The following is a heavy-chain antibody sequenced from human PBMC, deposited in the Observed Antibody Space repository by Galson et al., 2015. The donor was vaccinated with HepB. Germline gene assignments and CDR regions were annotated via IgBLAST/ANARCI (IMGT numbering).Heavy chain of an antibody. J-gene: IGHJ2*01. D-gene: IGHD6-19*01. V-gene: IGHV1-46*01. CDR3: ARGQQWLVRGWYFDL. CDR2: IDPSGGST. Sequence: SVKVSCKASGYTFTSYYMYWVRQAPGQGLEWMGIIDPSGGSTSFAQKFQGRVTMTRDTSTGTAYMELSSLRSEDTAVYYCARGQQWLVRGWYFDLWGRGTLVTVSS. CDR1: GYTFTSYY.